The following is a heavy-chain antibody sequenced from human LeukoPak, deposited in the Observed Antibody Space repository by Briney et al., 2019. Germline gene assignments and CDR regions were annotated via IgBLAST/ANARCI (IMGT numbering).Heavy chain of an antibody. D-gene: IGHD1-1*01. Sequence: SETLSLTCTVSGYSISSGYYWGWIRQPPGKGLEWIGSIYHSGSTYYNPSLKSRVTISVDTSKNQFSLKLSSVTAADTAVYYCARVSWFPGTSYYCMDVWGKGTTVTVSS. J-gene: IGHJ6*03. CDR1: GYSISSGYY. CDR3: ARVSWFPGTSYYCMDV. V-gene: IGHV4-38-2*02. CDR2: IYHSGST.